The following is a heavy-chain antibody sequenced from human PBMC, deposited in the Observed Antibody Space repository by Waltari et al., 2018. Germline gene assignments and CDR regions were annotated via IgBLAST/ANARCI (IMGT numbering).Heavy chain of an antibody. Sequence: QVQLQESGPGLVKPSQTLSLTCTVSGGSIFTYYWSWIRQPPGKGLEWIGYVDYTGSTNYNPSLRSRVTISVDTPNNQFSLKVTSVTAADTALYYCARGMYGTTSYMIDYWGQGTLLTVSS. CDR2: VDYTGST. V-gene: IGHV4-59*01. J-gene: IGHJ4*02. CDR3: ARGMYGTTSYMIDY. D-gene: IGHD2-8*01. CDR1: GGSIFTYY.